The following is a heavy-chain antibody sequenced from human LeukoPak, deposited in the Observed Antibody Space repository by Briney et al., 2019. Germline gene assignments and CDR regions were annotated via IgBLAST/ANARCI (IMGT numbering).Heavy chain of an antibody. V-gene: IGHV4-4*09. Sequence: SETLSLTCTVSGGSISSYYWSWIRQPPGKGLEWIGYVYTSGSTNYNPSLKSRVTISVDTSKNQFSLKLSSVTAADTAVYYCARVVVTGFGESIFIDYWGQGTLVTVSS. CDR3: ARVVVTGFGESIFIDY. J-gene: IGHJ4*02. D-gene: IGHD3-10*01. CDR2: VYTSGST. CDR1: GGSISSYY.